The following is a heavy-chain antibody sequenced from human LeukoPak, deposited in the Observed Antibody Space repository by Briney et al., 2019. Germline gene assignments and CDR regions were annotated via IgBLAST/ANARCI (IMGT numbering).Heavy chain of an antibody. V-gene: IGHV4-59*01. J-gene: IGHJ3*02. CDR1: GGSISNNY. CDR3: ARDLRNSSGSRRGAFGI. Sequence: SETLSLTCTVSGGSISNNYWSWIRQPPGKGLEWIGYIYYSGSTNYKPSLKSRVTISVDTSKNQFSLKLSSVTAADTAVYYCARDLRNSSGSRRGAFGIWGQGTMVTVSS. CDR2: IYYSGST. D-gene: IGHD6-19*01.